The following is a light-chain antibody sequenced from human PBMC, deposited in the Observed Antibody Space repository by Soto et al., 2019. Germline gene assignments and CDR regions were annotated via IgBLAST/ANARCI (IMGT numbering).Light chain of an antibody. CDR2: AAS. V-gene: IGKV1-9*01. CDR3: QQLNSYPIT. CDR1: QSISSF. J-gene: IGKJ5*01. Sequence: TQLTQSPSSLSASVGDSVTITCRAIQSISSFLAWYQQKPGKAPKLLIYAASTLQSGVPSRFSGSGSGTDFTLTISSLQPEDFATYFCQQLNSYPITFGQGTRLEIK.